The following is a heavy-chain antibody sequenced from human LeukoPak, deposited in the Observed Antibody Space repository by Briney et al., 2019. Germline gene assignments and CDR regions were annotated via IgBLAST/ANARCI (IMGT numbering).Heavy chain of an antibody. CDR1: GFTSSSYW. D-gene: IGHD5-12*01. CDR2: INSDGSST. CDR3: ARVYSGYGPFDY. V-gene: IGHV3-74*01. J-gene: IGHJ4*02. Sequence: PGGSLRLSCAASGFTSSSYWMHWVRQAPGKGLVWVSRINSDGSSTSYADSVKGRFTISRDNAKNTLYLQMNSLRAEDTAVYYCARVYSGYGPFDYWGQGTLVTVSS.